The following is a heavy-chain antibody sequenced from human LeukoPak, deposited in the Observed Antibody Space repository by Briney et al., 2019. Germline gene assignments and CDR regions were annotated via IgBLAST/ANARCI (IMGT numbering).Heavy chain of an antibody. CDR1: GGSISSGSYY. CDR2: IYTSGST. Sequence: SSETLSLTCTVSGGSISSGSYYWSWIRQPAGKGLEWIGRIYTSGSTNYNPSLKSRVTISVDTSKNQFSLKLSSVTAADTAVYYCARDASDDFWSGQQTPYYTDVWGKGTTVTVSS. V-gene: IGHV4-61*02. CDR3: ARDASDDFWSGQQTPYYTDV. D-gene: IGHD3-3*01. J-gene: IGHJ6*03.